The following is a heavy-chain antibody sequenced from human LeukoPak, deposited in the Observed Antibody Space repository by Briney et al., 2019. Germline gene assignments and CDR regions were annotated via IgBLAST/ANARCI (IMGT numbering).Heavy chain of an antibody. CDR2: IYYSGST. Sequence: SETLSLTCTVSGGSISSSSYYWGWIRQPPGKGLEWIGSIYYSGSTYYNPSLKSRVTISVDTSKNQFSLKLSSVTAADTAVYYCARQGDILTGYYLFDYWGQGTLVTVSS. D-gene: IGHD3-9*01. CDR1: GGSISSSSYY. V-gene: IGHV4-39*01. CDR3: ARQGDILTGYYLFDY. J-gene: IGHJ4*02.